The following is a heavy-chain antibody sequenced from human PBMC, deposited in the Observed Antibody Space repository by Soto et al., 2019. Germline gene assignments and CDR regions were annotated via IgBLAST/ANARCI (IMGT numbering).Heavy chain of an antibody. CDR1: GFTFSSRP. Sequence: GGSLRLSCVGSGFTFSSRPVTWVRQAPGKGVEWVSRVSAAADSTYYADSVKGRFRISRVNSKNTVYLQMNNLRVDDSAVYFCAMQASGLDAPFDYWGPGTLVTVSS. CDR2: VSAAADST. D-gene: IGHD2-2*01. J-gene: IGHJ4*02. V-gene: IGHV3-23*01. CDR3: AMQASGLDAPFDY.